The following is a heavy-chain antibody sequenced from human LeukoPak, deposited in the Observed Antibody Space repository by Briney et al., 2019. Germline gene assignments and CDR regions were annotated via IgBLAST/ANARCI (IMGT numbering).Heavy chain of an antibody. D-gene: IGHD1-26*01. CDR2: MKQDGSEK. CDR1: GFTFSSYW. Sequence: GGSLRLSCAASGFTFSSYWMSWVRQAPGKGLEWVANMKQDGSEKYYVDSVKGRFTISRDNAKKSLYLQMNSMRAEDTAVYYCARESVGATFDYWGQGTLVTVSS. CDR3: ARESVGATFDY. V-gene: IGHV3-7*01. J-gene: IGHJ4*02.